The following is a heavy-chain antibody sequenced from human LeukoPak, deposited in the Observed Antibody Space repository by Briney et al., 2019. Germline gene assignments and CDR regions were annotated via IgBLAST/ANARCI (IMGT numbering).Heavy chain of an antibody. CDR2: IYYSGST. D-gene: IGHD1-26*01. CDR3: ARAPGETLVGWFDP. V-gene: IGHV4-59*01. Sequence: SETLSLTCTVSGGSISSYYWSWIRQPPGKGLERIGYIYYSGSTNYNPSLKSRVTISVDTSKNQFSLKLSSVTAADTAVYYCARAPGETLVGWFDPWGQGTLVTVSS. CDR1: GGSISSYY. J-gene: IGHJ5*02.